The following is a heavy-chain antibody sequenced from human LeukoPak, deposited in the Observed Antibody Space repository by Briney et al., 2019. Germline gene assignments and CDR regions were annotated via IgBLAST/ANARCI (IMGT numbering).Heavy chain of an antibody. V-gene: IGHV4-31*11. D-gene: IGHD4-17*01. CDR3: ARGGHDYGDYGY. J-gene: IGHJ4*02. CDR2: IYDSGST. Sequence: PSQTLSLTCAVSGGSIYSGAYYWSWIRQLPGKGLEWIGYIYDSGSTFYNPSLKSRVSMSIDTSKNQFSLSLRSVTAADTAVYYCARGGHDYGDYGYWGQGRLVTVSS. CDR1: GGSIYSGAYY.